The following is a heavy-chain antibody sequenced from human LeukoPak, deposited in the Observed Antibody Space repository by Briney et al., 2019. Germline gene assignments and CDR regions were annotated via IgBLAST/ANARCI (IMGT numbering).Heavy chain of an antibody. Sequence: ASVKVSCKASGYTFISYDINWVRQAAGQGLEWMGWMNPNSGNTGYAQKFQGRVTMTRNTSISTSYMELSGLRSDDTAVYYCARGVERANFYGLGSSPNWFDPWGQGTLVTVSS. J-gene: IGHJ5*02. CDR3: ARGVERANFYGLGSSPNWFDP. CDR2: MNPNSGNT. CDR1: GYTFISYD. D-gene: IGHD3-10*01. V-gene: IGHV1-8*02.